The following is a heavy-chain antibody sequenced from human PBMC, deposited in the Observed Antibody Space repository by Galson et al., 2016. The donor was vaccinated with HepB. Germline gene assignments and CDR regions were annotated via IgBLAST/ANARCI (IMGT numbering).Heavy chain of an antibody. D-gene: IGHD4-17*01. Sequence: SETLSLTCTVSGGSISSYYWSWIRQPPGKGLEWIGQIFSSGSTNPHPSLKSRATISVDTSKNQFSLKLSSVTAADTAVYYCARHQKLYGDFRLTSYFDYWGQGTLVTVSS. V-gene: IGHV4-59*01. CDR3: ARHQKLYGDFRLTSYFDY. CDR2: IFSSGST. J-gene: IGHJ4*02. CDR1: GGSISSYY.